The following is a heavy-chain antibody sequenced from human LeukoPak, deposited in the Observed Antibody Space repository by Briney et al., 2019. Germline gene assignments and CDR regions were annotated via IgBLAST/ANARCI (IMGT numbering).Heavy chain of an antibody. J-gene: IGHJ5*02. CDR2: ISYDGSNK. D-gene: IGHD4-11*01. CDR3: ARDLGYSNYGSENWFDP. CDR1: GFTFSSYA. Sequence: GGSLRLSCAASGFTFSSYAMHWVRQAPGKGLEWVAVISYDGSNKYYADSVKGRFTISRDNAKNSLYLQMNSLRAEDTAVYYCARDLGYSNYGSENWFDPWGQGTLVTVSS. V-gene: IGHV3-30-3*01.